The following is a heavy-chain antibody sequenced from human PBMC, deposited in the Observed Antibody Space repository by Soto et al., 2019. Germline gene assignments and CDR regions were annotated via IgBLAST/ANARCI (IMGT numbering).Heavy chain of an antibody. V-gene: IGHV5-51*01. CDR1: GYSFTSYW. J-gene: IGHJ4*02. Sequence: PGESLKISCKGSGYSFTSYWIGWVRQMPGKGLEWMGIIYPGDSDTRYSPSFQGKVTISADKSISTAYLQWSSLKASDTAMYYCARQIYDSDTGPNFQYYFDSWGQGTPVTVPQ. CDR3: ARQIYDSDTGPNFQYYFDS. D-gene: IGHD3-22*01. CDR2: IYPGDSDT.